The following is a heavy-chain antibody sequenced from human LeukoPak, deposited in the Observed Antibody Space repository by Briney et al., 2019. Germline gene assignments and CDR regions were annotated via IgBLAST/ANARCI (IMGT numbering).Heavy chain of an antibody. CDR1: GFTFSNYW. CDR2: IKHDGSEK. J-gene: IGHJ4*02. D-gene: IGHD3-10*01. V-gene: IGHV3-7*01. CDR3: ARKTYYYGSGSYSWDY. Sequence: GGSLRLSCVASGFTFSNYWMSWVRQAPGKGLEWVGNIKHDGSEKYYVDSVKGRFTISRDNAKNSLYLQMNSLRAEDTAVYYCARKTYYYGSGSYSWDYWGQGTLVTVSS.